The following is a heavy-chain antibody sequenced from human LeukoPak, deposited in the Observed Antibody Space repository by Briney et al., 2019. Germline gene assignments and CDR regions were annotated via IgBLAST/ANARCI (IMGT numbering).Heavy chain of an antibody. CDR3: ARDCSSTSCPRLY. V-gene: IGHV3-7*01. Sequence: PGGSLRLSCAASGFTFSSYWMSWVRQAPGKGLEWVANIKQDGSEKYYVDSVKGRFTISRDNAKNSLYLQMNSLRAEDTAVYYCARDCSSTSCPRLYRGQGTLVTVSS. CDR2: IKQDGSEK. CDR1: GFTFSSYW. D-gene: IGHD2-2*01. J-gene: IGHJ4*02.